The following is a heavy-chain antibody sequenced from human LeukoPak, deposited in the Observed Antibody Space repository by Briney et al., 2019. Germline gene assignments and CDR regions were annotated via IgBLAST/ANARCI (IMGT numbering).Heavy chain of an antibody. CDR1: GFTFSTST. CDR3: AELGITMIGGV. Sequence: GGSLRLSCEASGFTFSTSTMHWVRQAPGKGLEWVSAISGSGGSTYYADSVKGRFTISRDNAKNSLYLQMNSLRAEDTAVYYCAELGITMIGGVWGKGTTVTISS. J-gene: IGHJ6*04. V-gene: IGHV3-23*01. CDR2: ISGSGGST. D-gene: IGHD3-10*02.